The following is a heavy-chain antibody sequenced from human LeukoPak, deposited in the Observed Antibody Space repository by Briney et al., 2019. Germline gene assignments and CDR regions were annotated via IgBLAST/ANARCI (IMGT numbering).Heavy chain of an antibody. J-gene: IGHJ4*02. CDR1: GGTFSSYA. V-gene: IGHV1-69*01. D-gene: IGHD2-2*01. CDR3: ARGGVPAAILFDY. CDR2: IIPIFGTA. Sequence: SVKVSCKASGGTFSSYAISWVRQAPGQGFEWMGGIIPIFGTANYAQKFQGRVTITADESTSTAYMELSSLRSEDTAVYYCARGGVPAAILFDYWGQGTLVTVSS.